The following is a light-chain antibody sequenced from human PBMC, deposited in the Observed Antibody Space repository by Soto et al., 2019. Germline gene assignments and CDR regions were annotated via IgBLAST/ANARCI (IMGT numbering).Light chain of an antibody. CDR3: QQYRTSPIT. CDR2: GAS. CDR1: QSITNNY. Sequence: ETVLTQSPGTLSLATGERATLSCRASQSITNNYLAWYQQKPGQAPRLLIYGASSRVTGIPDRFSGSGSGTDFTLTISRLEHEDFAVYYCQQYRTSPITFGQGTRLEIK. J-gene: IGKJ5*01. V-gene: IGKV3-20*01.